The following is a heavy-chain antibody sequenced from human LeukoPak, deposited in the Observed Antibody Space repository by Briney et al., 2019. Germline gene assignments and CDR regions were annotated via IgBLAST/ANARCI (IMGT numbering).Heavy chain of an antibody. CDR2: IRGSGGST. D-gene: IGHD2-2*02. CDR1: GCTFSSYA. CDR3: AQDRGIVVVPAAIDY. Sequence: GGSLRLSCAASGCTFSSYAMSWVRQAPGKGQEWVSAIRGSGGSTYYADSARGRFTMSRDNSKNTLDLQMHSLRAEDTAVYYCAQDRGIVVVPAAIDYWGQGTLVTVSS. V-gene: IGHV3-23*01. J-gene: IGHJ4*02.